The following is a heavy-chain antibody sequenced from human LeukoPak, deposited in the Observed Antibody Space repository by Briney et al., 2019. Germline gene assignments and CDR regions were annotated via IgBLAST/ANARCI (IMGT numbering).Heavy chain of an antibody. D-gene: IGHD5-18*01. Sequence: SVKVSCKASGGTFSSYAISWVRQAPGQGLEWMGGIIPIFGTANYAQKFQGRVTITADESTSTAYMELSSLRSEDTAVYYCAREGHDRDTTAKPVAVDYWGQGTLVTVSS. V-gene: IGHV1-69*01. CDR3: AREGHDRDTTAKPVAVDY. J-gene: IGHJ4*02. CDR1: GGTFSSYA. CDR2: IIPIFGTA.